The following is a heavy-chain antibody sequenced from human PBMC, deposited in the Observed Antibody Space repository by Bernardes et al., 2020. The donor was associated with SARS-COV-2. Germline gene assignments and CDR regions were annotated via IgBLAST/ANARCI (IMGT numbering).Heavy chain of an antibody. J-gene: IGHJ5*02. V-gene: IGHV4-59*08. CDR1: GGSISSYY. Sequence: SETLSLTCTVSGGSISSYYWSWIRQPPGKGLEWIGYIYYSGSTNYNPSLKSRVTISVDTSKNQFSLKLSSVTAADTAVYYCARLMRRRWFDPWGQGTLVTVSS. CDR3: ARLMRRRWFDP. CDR2: IYYSGST.